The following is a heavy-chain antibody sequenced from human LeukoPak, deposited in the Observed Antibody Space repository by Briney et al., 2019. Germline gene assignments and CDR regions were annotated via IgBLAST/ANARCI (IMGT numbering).Heavy chain of an antibody. CDR1: GGTFSSYA. V-gene: IGHV3-23*01. D-gene: IGHD2-2*01. CDR2: ISGSGGST. J-gene: IGHJ6*02. Sequence: SCKASGGTFSSYAISWVRQAPGKGLEWVSAISGSGGSTYYADSVKGRFTISRDNSKNTLYLQMNSLRAEDTAVYYCAKDTHQQGYCSSTSCYYYYGMDVWGQGTTVTVSS. CDR3: AKDTHQQGYCSSTSCYYYYGMDV.